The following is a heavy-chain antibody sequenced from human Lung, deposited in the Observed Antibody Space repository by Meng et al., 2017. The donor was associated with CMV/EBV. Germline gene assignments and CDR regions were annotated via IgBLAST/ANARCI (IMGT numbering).Heavy chain of an antibody. Sequence: ASXXVSXKASGYTFTSYGISWVRQAPGQGLEWMGWISAYNGNTNYAQKLRSRVTMTTDTSTSTAYMELRSLRSDDTAVYYCASSSDIVVVPAAPFDYWGQGXLVTVSS. D-gene: IGHD2-2*01. CDR2: ISAYNGNT. J-gene: IGHJ4*02. CDR1: GYTFTSYG. V-gene: IGHV1-18*01. CDR3: ASSSDIVVVPAAPFDY.